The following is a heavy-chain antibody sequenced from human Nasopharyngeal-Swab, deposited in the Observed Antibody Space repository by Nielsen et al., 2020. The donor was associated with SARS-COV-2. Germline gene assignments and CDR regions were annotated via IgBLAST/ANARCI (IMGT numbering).Heavy chain of an antibody. J-gene: IGHJ4*02. CDR3: ARNIISRAFFDS. CDR1: GFTFSSYS. D-gene: IGHD2/OR15-2a*01. V-gene: IGHV3-48*01. Sequence: GESLKISCAASGFTFSSYSMNWVRQAPGKGLEWVSYVTSSSDAIYYADSVKGRFTISRDNAKNSLYLQMNSLRAEDTAVYYCARNIISRAFFDSWGQGTLVTVSS. CDR2: VTSSSDAI.